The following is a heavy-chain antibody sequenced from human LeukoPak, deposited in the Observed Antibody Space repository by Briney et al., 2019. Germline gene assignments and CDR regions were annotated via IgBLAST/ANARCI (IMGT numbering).Heavy chain of an antibody. CDR2: INPNSGRT. CDR3: ARTREYSSSWYFPPFDP. Sequence: ASVKVSCKASGYTFTGYYMNWVRQAPGQGLEWMGWINPNSGRTNYAQNFQGRVTMTRDPSISTAYMEPNSLTSNDTAVYYCARTREYSSSWYFPPFDPWGQGTLVTVSS. V-gene: IGHV1-2*02. D-gene: IGHD6-13*01. CDR1: GYTFTGYY. J-gene: IGHJ5*02.